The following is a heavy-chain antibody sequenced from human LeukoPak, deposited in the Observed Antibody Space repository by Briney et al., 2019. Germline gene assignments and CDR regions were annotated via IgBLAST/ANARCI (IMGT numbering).Heavy chain of an antibody. V-gene: IGHV3-48*01. D-gene: IGHD1-26*01. Sequence: GGSLRLSCAASEFTFSSYSMNWVRQAPGKGLEWVSYITNSSNSKSYADSVKGRFTISRDNSKNTLYLQMNSLRAEDTAVYYCAREGSGSYYLDAFDIWGQGTMVTVSS. J-gene: IGHJ3*02. CDR2: ITNSSNSK. CDR3: AREGSGSYYLDAFDI. CDR1: EFTFSSYS.